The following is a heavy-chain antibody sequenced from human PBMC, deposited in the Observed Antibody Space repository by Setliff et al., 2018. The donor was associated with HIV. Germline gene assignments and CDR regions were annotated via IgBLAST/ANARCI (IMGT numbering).Heavy chain of an antibody. CDR2: FIPILGIA. CDR3: ATLRINRDGSPGKAFDY. D-gene: IGHD5-12*01. J-gene: IGHJ4*02. Sequence: ASVKVSCKASGDTFSNYAINWVRQAPGQGLEWMGGFIPILGIANSVHKFQGRLTITADKFTSTAYMELSSLRSEDTAVYYCATLRINRDGSPGKAFDYWGQGTLVTVSS. CDR1: GDTFSNYA. V-gene: IGHV1-69*10.